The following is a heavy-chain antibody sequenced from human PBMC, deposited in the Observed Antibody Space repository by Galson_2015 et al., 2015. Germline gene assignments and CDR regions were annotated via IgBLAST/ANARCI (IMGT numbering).Heavy chain of an antibody. Sequence: SLRLSCAASGFTFSSYWMSWVRQAPGKGLEWVANIKQDGSEKYYVDSVKGRFTISRDNAKNSLYLQMNSLRAEDTAVYYCARDPKPISEYYFDYWGQGTLVTVSS. CDR3: ARDPKPISEYYFDY. CDR1: GFTFSSYW. V-gene: IGHV3-7*04. D-gene: IGHD2-2*02. J-gene: IGHJ4*02. CDR2: IKQDGSEK.